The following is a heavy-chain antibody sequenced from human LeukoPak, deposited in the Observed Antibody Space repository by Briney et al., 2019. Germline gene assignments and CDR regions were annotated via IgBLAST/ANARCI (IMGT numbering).Heavy chain of an antibody. CDR1: GGIFRSYG. D-gene: IGHD3-10*01. J-gene: IGHJ4*02. CDR3: AGDVTYGSGSTFDY. Sequence: SVKVSCKASGGIFRSYGISWVRQAPGQGLEWMGGSIPIFGTANYAQKFQGRVTITADESTSTAYMELSSLRSEDTAVYYCAGDVTYGSGSTFDYWGQGTLVTVSS. CDR2: SIPIFGTA. V-gene: IGHV1-69*13.